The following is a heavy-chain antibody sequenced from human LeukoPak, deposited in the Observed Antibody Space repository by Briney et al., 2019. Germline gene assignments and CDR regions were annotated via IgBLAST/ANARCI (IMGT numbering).Heavy chain of an antibody. D-gene: IGHD2-2*01. J-gene: IGHJ5*02. V-gene: IGHV3-7*01. CDR3: AKGYAAYQP. Sequence: GGSLRLSCTASGFSFSSYWMSWVRQAPGKGLEWVANINQDGSEKYYLDSLKGRFTISRDNPKNSLNLQMNSLRAEDTAVYYCAKGYAAYQPWGQGTLVTVSS. CDR1: GFSFSSYW. CDR2: INQDGSEK.